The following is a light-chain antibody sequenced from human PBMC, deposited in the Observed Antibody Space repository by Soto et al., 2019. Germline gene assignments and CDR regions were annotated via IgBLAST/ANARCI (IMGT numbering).Light chain of an antibody. Sequence: DIQMTQSPSSRSASVGDRVTITCRASQNNDTYLNWYLQKPGQAPKLLIYSAYSLQSGVSPRFSGDGSGTDFTLTISSLQPEDFATYYCQQSYNFPRTFGQGTTV. CDR1: QNNDTY. V-gene: IGKV1-39*01. CDR2: SAY. J-gene: IGKJ1*01. CDR3: QQSYNFPRT.